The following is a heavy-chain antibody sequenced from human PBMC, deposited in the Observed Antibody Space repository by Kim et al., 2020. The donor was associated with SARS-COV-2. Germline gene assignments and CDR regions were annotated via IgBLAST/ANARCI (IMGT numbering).Heavy chain of an antibody. V-gene: IGHV4-59*01. D-gene: IGHD2-15*01. J-gene: IGHJ6*02. CDR1: GGSISSYY. CDR2: IYYSGST. Sequence: SETLSLTCTVSGGSISSYYWSWIRQPPGKGLEWIGYIYYSGSTNYNPSLKSRVTISVDTSKNQFSLKLSSVTAADTAVYYCARDTPLVLPSTHYGMDVWGQGTTVTVSS. CDR3: ARDTPLVLPSTHYGMDV.